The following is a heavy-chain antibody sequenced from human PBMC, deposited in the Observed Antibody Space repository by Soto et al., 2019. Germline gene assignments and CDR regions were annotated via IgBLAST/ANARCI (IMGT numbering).Heavy chain of an antibody. J-gene: IGHJ6*01. V-gene: IGHV4-39*01. D-gene: IGHD7-27*01. CDR2: IYYSGST. CDR1: GGSISSSSYY. CDR3: ARAWVSSWGSHGMEV. Sequence: PSETLSLTCTVSGGSISSSSYYLGWIRQPPGKGLERIGSIYYSGSTYYNPSLKSRVTISVDTCKNQFSLMLSSVPAADTGVYYCARAWVSSWGSHGMEVWGQGTRVRVSS.